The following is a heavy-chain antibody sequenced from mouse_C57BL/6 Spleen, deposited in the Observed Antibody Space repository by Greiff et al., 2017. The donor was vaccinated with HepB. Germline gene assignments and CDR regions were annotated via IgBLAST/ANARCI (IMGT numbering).Heavy chain of an antibody. CDR2: IDPETGGT. CDR3: TPYDYEGDY. CDR1: GYTFTDYE. J-gene: IGHJ2*01. Sequence: VKLQESGAELVRPGASVTLSCKASGYTFTDYEMHWVKQTPVHGLEWIGAIDPETGGTAYNQKFKGKAILTADKSSSTAYMELRSLTSEDSAVYYCTPYDYEGDYWGQGTTLTVSS. D-gene: IGHD2-4*01. V-gene: IGHV1-15*01.